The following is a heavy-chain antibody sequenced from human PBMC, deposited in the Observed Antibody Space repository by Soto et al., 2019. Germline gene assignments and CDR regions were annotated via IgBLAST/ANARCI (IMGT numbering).Heavy chain of an antibody. CDR2: IIHIFGTA. V-gene: IGHV1-69*13. J-gene: IGHJ5*02. CDR3: ASVTSWKYVSRFDP. CDR1: GGTFSSYA. D-gene: IGHD1-7*01. Sequence: ASVQVSCKASGGTFSSYAISWVRQAPGQGLEWMGGIIHIFGTANYAQKFEGRVTITADESTSTAYMELSSLRSEDTAVYYCASVTSWKYVSRFDPWGQGTLVTV.